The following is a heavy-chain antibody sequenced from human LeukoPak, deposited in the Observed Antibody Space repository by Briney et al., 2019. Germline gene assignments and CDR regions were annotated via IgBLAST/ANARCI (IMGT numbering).Heavy chain of an antibody. V-gene: IGHV4-34*01. CDR2: INHSGST. CDR1: GGSFSGYY. Sequence: SETLSLTCAVYGGSFSGYYWSWIRQPPGKGMEWIGEINHSGSTNYNPSLKSRVTISVDTSKNQFSLKLSSVTAADTAVYYCARGQREFAHPDDFDYWGQGTLVTVSS. J-gene: IGHJ4*02. D-gene: IGHD3-10*01. CDR3: ARGQREFAHPDDFDY.